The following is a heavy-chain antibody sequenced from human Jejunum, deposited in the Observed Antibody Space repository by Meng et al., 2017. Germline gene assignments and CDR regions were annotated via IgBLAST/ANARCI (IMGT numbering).Heavy chain of an antibody. D-gene: IGHD5-24*01. J-gene: IGHJ4*01. CDR2: RYYDGGT. V-gene: IGHV4-59*01. Sequence: SETLSLTCSVSGASTRAYYWAWIRQPPGKTLEWIGCRYYDGGTNFNPPLKSRVSMSIDTSKDQSSLNLTSVTAADAAVYFYARLRSGNNYELDYWGRGAMITVSS. CDR3: ARLRSGNNYELDY. CDR1: GASTRAYY.